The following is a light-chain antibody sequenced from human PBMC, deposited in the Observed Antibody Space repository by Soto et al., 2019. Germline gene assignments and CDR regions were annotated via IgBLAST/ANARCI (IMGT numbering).Light chain of an antibody. CDR2: GAS. CDR1: QTINSD. J-gene: IGKJ4*01. Sequence: EIVMTQSPAALSVSPGERATLSCRASQTINSDLAWYQQKPGQAPRLLIYGASTRATGVPARFSGSGSGTEFTLTISSLQSEDFVLYYCQQYNYWPPVTFGGGTKVEI. CDR3: QQYNYWPPVT. V-gene: IGKV3-15*01.